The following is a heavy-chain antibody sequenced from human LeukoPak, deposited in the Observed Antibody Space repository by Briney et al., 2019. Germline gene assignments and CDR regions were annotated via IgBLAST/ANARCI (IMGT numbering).Heavy chain of an antibody. CDR1: GGSFSGYY. CDR3: ARDWPSITIFGVVNDRWFDP. Sequence: SETLSLTCAVYGGSFSGYYWSWIRQPPGKGLEWIGEINHSGSTNYNPSLKSRVTISVDTSKNQFSLKLSSVTAADTAVYYCARDWPSITIFGVVNDRWFDPWGQGTLVTVSS. V-gene: IGHV4-34*01. D-gene: IGHD3-3*01. CDR2: INHSGST. J-gene: IGHJ5*02.